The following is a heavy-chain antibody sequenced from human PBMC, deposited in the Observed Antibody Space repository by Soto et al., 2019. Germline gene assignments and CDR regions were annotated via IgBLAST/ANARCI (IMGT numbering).Heavy chain of an antibody. CDR3: TRDGEPL. J-gene: IGHJ3*01. D-gene: IGHD3-3*01. V-gene: IGHV3-21*01. Sequence: LRLSCAASGFTFSTYTLNWVRQAPGKGLEWVSSISTSGDSTYYEDSLRGRFTISRDNARASLYLQMDSLRVEDTAMYYCTRDGEPLWGQGTMVTVSS. CDR1: GFTFSTYT. CDR2: ISTSGDST.